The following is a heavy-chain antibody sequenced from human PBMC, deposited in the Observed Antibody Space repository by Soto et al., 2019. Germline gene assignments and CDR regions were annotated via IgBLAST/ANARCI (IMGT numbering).Heavy chain of an antibody. D-gene: IGHD3-10*01. CDR1: GYTFTSYA. V-gene: IGHV1-3*01. CDR3: ARDLYGSGSYTRGFYDY. Sequence: ASVKVSCKXSGYTFTSYAMHWVRQAPGQRLEWMGWINAGNGNTKYSQKFQGRVTITRDTSASTAYMELSSLRSEDTAVYYCARDLYGSGSYTRGFYDYWGQGTLVTVSS. CDR2: INAGNGNT. J-gene: IGHJ4*02.